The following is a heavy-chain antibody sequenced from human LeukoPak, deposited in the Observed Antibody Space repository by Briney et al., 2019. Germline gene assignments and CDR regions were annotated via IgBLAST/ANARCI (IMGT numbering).Heavy chain of an antibody. D-gene: IGHD6-13*01. CDR3: ARDKIAGYSSSWSPPDY. CDR2: ISAYNGNT. J-gene: IGHJ4*02. CDR1: GYTFTSYG. V-gene: IGHV1-18*01. Sequence: ASVKVSCKASGYTFTSYGISWVRQAPGQGLEWMGWISAYNGNTNYAQKLQGRVTMTTDTSTSTAYMELRSLRSDDTAVYYCARDKIAGYSSSWSPPDYWGQGTLVTVSS.